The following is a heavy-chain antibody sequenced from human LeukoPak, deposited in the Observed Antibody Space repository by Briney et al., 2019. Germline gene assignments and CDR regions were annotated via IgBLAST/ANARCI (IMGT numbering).Heavy chain of an antibody. V-gene: IGHV1-2*02. Sequence: PGASVKVSCKASGYTFSGFYIYWVRQAPGQGLEWMGWINPNSGGTNYAQKLQGRVTMTRDTSISTAYMELSRLRSDDTAVYYCARGNIVVVPAAMIYCNMDVWGQGTRSPSP. CDR1: GYTFSGFY. CDR3: ARGNIVVVPAAMIYCNMDV. CDR2: INPNSGGT. J-gene: IGHJ6*03. D-gene: IGHD2-2*01.